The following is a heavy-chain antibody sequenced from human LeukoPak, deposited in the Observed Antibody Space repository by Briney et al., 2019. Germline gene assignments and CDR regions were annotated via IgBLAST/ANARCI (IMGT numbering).Heavy chain of an antibody. CDR1: GGSISHYL. J-gene: IGHJ2*01. Sequence: SETLSLTCTVSGGSISHYLWSWIRQPPGKALEWIGYIYYSGSTNYNPSLKSRVTISVDPSKNQFPLKLNSVTAADTAVYYCAKTVAGYWYFDLWGRGTLVTVSS. CDR2: IYYSGST. D-gene: IGHD6-19*01. V-gene: IGHV4-59*08. CDR3: AKTVAGYWYFDL.